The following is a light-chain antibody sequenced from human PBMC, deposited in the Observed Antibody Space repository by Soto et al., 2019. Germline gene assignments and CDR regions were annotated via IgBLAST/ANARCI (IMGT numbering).Light chain of an antibody. CDR2: GAS. J-gene: IGKJ3*01. Sequence: EIVLTQSPGTLSLSPGERAPLSCRASQSVSSSYLAWYQQKPGQAPRLLIYGASSRATGIPDRFSGRGSGTDFTLTISRLEPEDFAVYYCQQYGSSPRFGPGTKVDIK. CDR1: QSVSSSY. V-gene: IGKV3-20*01. CDR3: QQYGSSPR.